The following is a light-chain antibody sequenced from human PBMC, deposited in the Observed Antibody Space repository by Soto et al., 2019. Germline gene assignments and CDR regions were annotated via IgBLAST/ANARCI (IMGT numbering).Light chain of an antibody. J-gene: IGKJ1*01. CDR1: QNINSW. CDR2: KAS. Sequence: DIQMTQSPSTLSASIGDRDTITCRASQNINSWLAWYQQKPGKAPKLLIYKASSLESGVPSRFSGSGSGTEFTLTISSLQPDDLATYYCQYRGSFGQGTKVEIK. V-gene: IGKV1-5*03. CDR3: QYRGS.